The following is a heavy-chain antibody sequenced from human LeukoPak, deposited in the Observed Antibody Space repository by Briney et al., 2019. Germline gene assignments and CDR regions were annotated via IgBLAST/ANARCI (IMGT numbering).Heavy chain of an antibody. V-gene: IGHV3-73*01. CDR3: TRRGYYYMDV. Sequence: PGGSLRLSCAASGFSFSGSAMHWVRQASGKGLEWVGRIRSKANNYATAYAASVKGRFTISRDDSKNTAYLQMDSLKTEDTAVYYCTRRGYYYMDVWGKGTTVTVSS. J-gene: IGHJ6*03. CDR2: IRSKANNYAT. CDR1: GFSFSGSA.